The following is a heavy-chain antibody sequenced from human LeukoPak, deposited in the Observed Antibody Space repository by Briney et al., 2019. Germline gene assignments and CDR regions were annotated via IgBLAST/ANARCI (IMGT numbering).Heavy chain of an antibody. CDR1: DGSFSGYY. J-gene: IGHJ4*02. CDR3: ARGLASGYPPIPFDY. D-gene: IGHD3-3*01. CDR2: IIDTGSA. Sequence: SETLSLTCAVHDGSFSGYYWTWIRQPPGKGLEWIGEIIDTGSAKYTSSLKSRVTISVDTSKNQFSLSLDSVTAADTAVYYCARGLASGYPPIPFDYWGQGTLVTVSS. V-gene: IGHV4-34*12.